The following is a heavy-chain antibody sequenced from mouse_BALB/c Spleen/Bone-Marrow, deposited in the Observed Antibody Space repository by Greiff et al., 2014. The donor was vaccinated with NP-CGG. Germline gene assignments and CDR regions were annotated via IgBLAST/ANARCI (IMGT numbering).Heavy chain of an antibody. J-gene: IGHJ2*01. Sequence: VQLQQSGAELVKPGASVKLSCKASGYTLTSYWMHWVKQRPGQGLEWIGEINPSNGRTNYNEKFKSKATLTVDKSSSTAYMQLSSLTSEDSVVYYCARRTTTVVATDYWGQGTTLTVSS. CDR1: GYTLTSYW. CDR2: INPSNGRT. CDR3: ARRTTTVVATDY. D-gene: IGHD1-1*01. V-gene: IGHV1S81*02.